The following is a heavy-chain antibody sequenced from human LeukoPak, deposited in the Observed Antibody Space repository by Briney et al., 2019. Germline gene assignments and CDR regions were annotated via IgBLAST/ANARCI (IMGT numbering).Heavy chain of an antibody. CDR2: INPNSGGT. Sequence: GASVKVSCKASGYTFTGYYMHWVRQAPGQGLEWMGWINPNSGGTNYAQKFQGRVTMTRDTSISTAYMELSRLRSDDTAVYYCARNGRYFDWLLLDDAFDIWGQGTMVTVSS. J-gene: IGHJ3*02. CDR1: GYTFTGYY. D-gene: IGHD3-9*01. V-gene: IGHV1-2*02. CDR3: ARNGRYFDWLLLDDAFDI.